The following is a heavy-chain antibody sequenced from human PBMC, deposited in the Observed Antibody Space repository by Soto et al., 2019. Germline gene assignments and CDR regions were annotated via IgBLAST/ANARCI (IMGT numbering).Heavy chain of an antibody. D-gene: IGHD3-3*01. CDR2: INHSGST. CDR3: ATQIGSGTQYNWFDP. V-gene: IGHV4-34*01. Sequence: SETLSLTCAVYGGSFSGYYWSWIRQPPGKGLEWIGEINHSGSTDYNPSLKSRVTISVDTSKNQFSLNLSSVTAADTAVYYCATQIGSGTQYNWFDPWGQGTLVTVSS. CDR1: GGSFSGYY. J-gene: IGHJ5*02.